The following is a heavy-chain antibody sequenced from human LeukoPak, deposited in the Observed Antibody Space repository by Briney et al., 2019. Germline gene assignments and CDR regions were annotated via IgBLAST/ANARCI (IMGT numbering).Heavy chain of an antibody. CDR3: AKSVVAYNYYYYGMDV. CDR2: ISDDGCDK. J-gene: IGHJ6*02. V-gene: IGHV3-30*18. Sequence: GRSLRLSCAPPRFFFINYGMHWVRQAPAKGLEWVALISDDGCDKYYADSMKGRFTVSRDNSKNMLYLEMNNLTTEDTAVYYCAKSVVAYNYYYYGMDVWGQGTAVTVSS. CDR1: RFFFINYG. D-gene: IGHD4-23*01.